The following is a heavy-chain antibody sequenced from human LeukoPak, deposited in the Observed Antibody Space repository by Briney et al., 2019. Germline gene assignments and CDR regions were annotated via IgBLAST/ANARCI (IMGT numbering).Heavy chain of an antibody. V-gene: IGHV4-4*07. CDR2: IYTSGST. CDR3: ARDQKTDFWSGYYHYYYYGMDV. CDR1: GGSISSYY. Sequence: SSETLSLTCTVSGGSISSYYWSWIRQPAGKGLEWIGRIYTSGSTNYNPSLKSRVTMSVDTSKSQFSLKLSSVTAADTAVYYCARDQKTDFWSGYYHYYYYGMDVWGQGTTVTVSS. J-gene: IGHJ6*02. D-gene: IGHD3-3*01.